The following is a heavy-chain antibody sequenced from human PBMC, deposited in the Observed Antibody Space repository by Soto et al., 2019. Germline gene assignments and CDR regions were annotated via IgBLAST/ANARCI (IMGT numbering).Heavy chain of an antibody. CDR1: GGSISSYY. Sequence: SETLSLTCTVSGGSISSYYWSWIRQPPGKGLEWIGYIYYSGSTNYNPSLKSRVTISVDTSKNQFSLKLSSVTAADTAVYYCARPYGSGSYYNEGDAFAIWGQGTMVTVSS. CDR2: IYYSGST. D-gene: IGHD3-10*01. J-gene: IGHJ3*02. CDR3: ARPYGSGSYYNEGDAFAI. V-gene: IGHV4-59*08.